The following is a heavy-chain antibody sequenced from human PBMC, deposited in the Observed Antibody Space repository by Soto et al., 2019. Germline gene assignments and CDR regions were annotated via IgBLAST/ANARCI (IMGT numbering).Heavy chain of an antibody. CDR2: IYYNGYT. V-gene: IGHV4-59*01. CDR1: GGSISSYY. J-gene: IGHJ4*02. Sequence: SETLSLTCTVSGGSISSYYWSWIRQPPGKGLEWIAYIYYNGYTSYNPSLKSRVTISMDTSKNQFSLKLSSVTAADTAVYYCARVGPSYCSGSSCYSEGVWIDYWGQGTLVTVYS. CDR3: ARVGPSYCSGSSCYSEGVWIDY. D-gene: IGHD2-15*01.